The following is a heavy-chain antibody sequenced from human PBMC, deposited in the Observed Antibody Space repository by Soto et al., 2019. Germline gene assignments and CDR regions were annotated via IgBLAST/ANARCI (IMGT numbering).Heavy chain of an antibody. V-gene: IGHV5-51*01. Sequence: GESLKISCKASGYTFINYWIAWVRQMPGKGLEWMGNIHPGDSDVRYSPSFQGLVTFSADKSINTAYAQWSSLKASDTALYYCARHVGGRDYYYGIDVWGQGTTVTVSS. CDR3: ARHVGGRDYYYGIDV. CDR1: GYTFINYW. J-gene: IGHJ6*02. CDR2: IHPGDSDV.